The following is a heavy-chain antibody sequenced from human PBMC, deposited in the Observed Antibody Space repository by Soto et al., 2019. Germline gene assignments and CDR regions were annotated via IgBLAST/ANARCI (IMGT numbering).Heavy chain of an antibody. CDR3: AHSRVFDWFDP. Sequence: QFTLKESGPTLVKPTQTLTLTCTFSGFSLSSSEVGVGWIRQPPGKALEWLALIFWNDDERYNPSLKSRLTITKDISKNQVVLTMTNMDPVDTATYYCAHSRVFDWFDPWGQGTLVTVSS. CDR2: IFWNDDE. J-gene: IGHJ5*02. V-gene: IGHV2-5*01. CDR1: GFSLSSSEVG. D-gene: IGHD6-13*01.